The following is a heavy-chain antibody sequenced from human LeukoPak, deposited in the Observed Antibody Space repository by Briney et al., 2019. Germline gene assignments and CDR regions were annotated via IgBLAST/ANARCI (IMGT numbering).Heavy chain of an antibody. D-gene: IGHD3-9*01. CDR2: IYYSGST. Sequence: SSETLSLTCTVSGGSISSYYWSWIRQPPGKGLEWIGYIYYSGSTNYNPSLKSRVTISVGTSKKQFSLNLRSVTAADTAVYYCARGLHYNILTGGMDVWGQGTTVIVSS. CDR1: GGSISSYY. CDR3: ARGLHYNILTGGMDV. J-gene: IGHJ6*02. V-gene: IGHV4-59*12.